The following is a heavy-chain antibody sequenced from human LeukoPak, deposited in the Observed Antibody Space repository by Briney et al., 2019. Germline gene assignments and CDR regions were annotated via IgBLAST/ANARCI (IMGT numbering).Heavy chain of an antibody. Sequence: ASVTVSCTASGYTFTSYGISWVRQAPGQGLEWMGWISAYNGNTNYAQKLQGRVTMTTDTSTSTAYMELRSLRSDDTAVYYCAREYYYDSSGDYWGQGTLVTVSS. CDR3: AREYYYDSSGDY. CDR1: GYTFTSYG. CDR2: ISAYNGNT. J-gene: IGHJ4*02. D-gene: IGHD3-22*01. V-gene: IGHV1-18*01.